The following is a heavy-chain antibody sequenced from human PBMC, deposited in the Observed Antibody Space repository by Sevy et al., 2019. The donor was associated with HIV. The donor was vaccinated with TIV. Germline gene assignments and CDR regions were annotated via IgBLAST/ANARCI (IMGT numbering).Heavy chain of an antibody. D-gene: IGHD2-8*02. CDR1: GFTFSYAW. CDR3: STDPIIVLLVTDGMDV. J-gene: IGHJ6*02. V-gene: IGHV3-15*01. CDR2: IKSKTDGGTI. Sequence: GGSLRLSCAASGFTFSYAWMTWVRQAPGKGLEWVGRIKSKTDGGTIDYAAPVKGRFTISRDDSKNTLYLQMNSLKSEDTAVYYCSTDPIIVLLVTDGMDVWGQATTVTVSS.